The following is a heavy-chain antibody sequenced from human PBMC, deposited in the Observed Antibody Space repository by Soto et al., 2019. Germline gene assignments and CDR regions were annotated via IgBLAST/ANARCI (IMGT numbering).Heavy chain of an antibody. J-gene: IGHJ4*02. CDR1: GFTFSSYA. CDR2: ISGSGGST. CDR3: AKAAAVWWSAATAMFTD. D-gene: IGHD5-18*01. Sequence: PGGSLRLSCAASGFTFSSYAMSWVRQAPGKGLEWVSAISGSGGSTYYADSVKGRFTISRDNSKNTLYLQMNSLRAEDTAVYYFAKAAAVWWSAATAMFTDWGQGTLVPVSS. V-gene: IGHV3-23*01.